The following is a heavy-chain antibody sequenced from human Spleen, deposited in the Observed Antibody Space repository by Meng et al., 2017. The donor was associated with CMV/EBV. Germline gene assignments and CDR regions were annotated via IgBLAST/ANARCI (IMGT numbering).Heavy chain of an antibody. Sequence: GDSMKVSCKASGYTFPSYVINWVRQAPGHGLEWMGWISHNTGNTYYAQRFQGRITITADTSTNTVFMELRGLRSDDTALYYCASITEWGQGTLVTVSS. CDR2: ISHNTGNT. CDR3: ASITE. CDR1: GYTFPSYV. J-gene: IGHJ4*02. V-gene: IGHV1-18*01.